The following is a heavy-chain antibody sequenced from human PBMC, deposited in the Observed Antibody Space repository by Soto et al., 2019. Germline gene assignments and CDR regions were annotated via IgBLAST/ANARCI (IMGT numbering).Heavy chain of an antibody. Sequence: QVQLQQWGAGLLKPSETLSLTCAVYGGSFSGYYWTWIRQPPGTGLEWIGEINHSGSTNYNPSLNSRVTISVDTPQIQSSLKLTSVTAPDTAVYYFARDKITGLFDYWGQGTLVTVSS. CDR3: ARDKITGLFDY. J-gene: IGHJ4*02. D-gene: IGHD2-8*02. V-gene: IGHV4-34*01. CDR2: INHSGST. CDR1: GGSFSGYY.